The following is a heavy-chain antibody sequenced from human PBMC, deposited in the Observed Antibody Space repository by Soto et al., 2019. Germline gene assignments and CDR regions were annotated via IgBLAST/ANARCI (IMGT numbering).Heavy chain of an antibody. CDR3: ARNVYS. J-gene: IGHJ4*02. Sequence: EVHLVESGGGLVQTGGSLSLACAASGFILRSSWMTWVRQAPGKGLEWVASMNPDGSDKYYVDCVKGRFTLSRDNAKNSLYLQMNSLRAEDTAVYYCARNVYSWGQGNLVTVS. V-gene: IGHV3-7*04. D-gene: IGHD3-16*01. CDR2: MNPDGSDK. CDR1: GFILRSSW.